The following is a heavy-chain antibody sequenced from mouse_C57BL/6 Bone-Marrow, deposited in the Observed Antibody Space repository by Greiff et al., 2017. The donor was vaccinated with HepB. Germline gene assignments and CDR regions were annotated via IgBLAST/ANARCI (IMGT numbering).Heavy chain of an antibody. CDR3: ARDYGSSYGYFDY. CDR1: GYTFTSYG. V-gene: IGHV1-81*01. Sequence: VQLQQSGAELARPGASVKLSCKASGYTFTSYGISWVKQRTGQGLEWIGEIYPRSGNTYYNEKFKGKATLTADKSSSTAYMELRSLTSEDAAFYFCARDYGSSYGYFDYWGQGTTLTVSS. CDR2: IYPRSGNT. D-gene: IGHD1-1*01. J-gene: IGHJ2*01.